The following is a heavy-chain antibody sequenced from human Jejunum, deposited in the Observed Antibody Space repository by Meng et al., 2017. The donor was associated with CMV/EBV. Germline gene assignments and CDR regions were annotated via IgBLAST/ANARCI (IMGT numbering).Heavy chain of an antibody. CDR3: AKEGCSGCGPDLEY. J-gene: IGHJ4*02. CDR1: GFRFDDYT. CDR2: ISWDGRNI. D-gene: IGHD5-12*01. V-gene: IGHV3-43*01. Sequence: GFRFDDYTMYWVRQPPGKSLEWVSLISWDGRNIEYGQSVEGRFTISRDNAKNTLYLQMNSLRAEDTAIYYCAKEGCSGCGPDLEYWGQGTLVTVSS.